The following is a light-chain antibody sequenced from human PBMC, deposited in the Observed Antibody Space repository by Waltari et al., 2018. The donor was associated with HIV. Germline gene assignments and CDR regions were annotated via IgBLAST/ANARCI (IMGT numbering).Light chain of an antibody. CDR3: QSSDISRV. CDR2: KDS. CDR1: ALPKQY. Sequence: SYELTQPPSVSVSPGQTVSITCSGDALPKQYAFWYQQKAGQAPVVVIYKDSERPSGIPERFSGSSSGTTVTLTISGVQAEDEADYYCQSSDISRVFGGGTKLTVL. J-gene: IGLJ3*02. V-gene: IGLV3-25*03.